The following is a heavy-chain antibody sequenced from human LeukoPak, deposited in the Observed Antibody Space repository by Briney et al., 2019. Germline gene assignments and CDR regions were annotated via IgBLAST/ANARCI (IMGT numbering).Heavy chain of an antibody. CDR2: ITGAGDTT. J-gene: IGHJ3*02. Sequence: GGSLRHSCAASGFTFSTFAMSWVRQDPGRGLEWVSSITGAGDTTFYPESVKGRFTISRDNSKNTLYLQMNSLRADDTAVYFCARDLSFGAPVAFDIWGQGTMVTVSS. V-gene: IGHV3-23*01. D-gene: IGHD3-10*01. CDR1: GFTFSTFA. CDR3: ARDLSFGAPVAFDI.